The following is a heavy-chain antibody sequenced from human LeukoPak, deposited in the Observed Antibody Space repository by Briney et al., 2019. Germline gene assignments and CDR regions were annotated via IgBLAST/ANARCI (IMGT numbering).Heavy chain of an antibody. J-gene: IGHJ4*02. CDR2: IIPIFGTA. CDR1: GGTFSSYA. CDR3: ARATYYDSSGYFFDY. V-gene: IGHV1-69*05. D-gene: IGHD3-22*01. Sequence: SVKVSCKASGGTFSSYAISWVRQAPGQGLEWRGGIIPIFGTANYAQKFQGRVTITTDESTSTAYMELSSLRSEDTAVYYCARATYYDSSGYFFDYWGQGTLVTVSS.